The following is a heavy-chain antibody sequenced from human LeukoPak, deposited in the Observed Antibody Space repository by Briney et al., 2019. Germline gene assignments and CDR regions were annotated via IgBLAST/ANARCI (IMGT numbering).Heavy chain of an antibody. J-gene: IGHJ6*02. CDR3: ARDGVVFGWSFVVVTKYGMDV. V-gene: IGHV1-18*01. D-gene: IGHD2-21*02. Sequence: ASVKVSCKASGYTFTSYGISWVRQAPGQGLEWMGWISAYNGNINYAQKLQGRVTMTTDTSTSTAYMELRSLRSDDTAVYYCARDGVVFGWSFVVVTKYGMDVWGQGTTVTVSS. CDR2: ISAYNGNI. CDR1: GYTFTSYG.